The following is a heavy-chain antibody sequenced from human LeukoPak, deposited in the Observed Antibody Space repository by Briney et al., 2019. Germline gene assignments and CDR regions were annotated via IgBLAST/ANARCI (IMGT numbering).Heavy chain of an antibody. Sequence: GGSLRLSCAASGLTFSNFAMSWVRQAPGKGLEWVSAISGSGGSTYYADSVKGRFTISRDNSKNTLYLQMNSLRAEDTAVYYCARDSRLGLKRNPFDYWGQGTLVTVSS. V-gene: IGHV3-23*01. CDR1: GLTFSNFA. CDR3: ARDSRLGLKRNPFDY. CDR2: ISGSGGST. J-gene: IGHJ4*02. D-gene: IGHD1-14*01.